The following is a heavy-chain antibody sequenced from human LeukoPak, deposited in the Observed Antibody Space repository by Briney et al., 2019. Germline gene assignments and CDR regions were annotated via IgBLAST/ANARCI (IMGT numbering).Heavy chain of an antibody. CDR3: ARDYGSGSRYYYYGMDV. CDR2: ISSSSSYI. J-gene: IGHJ6*02. CDR1: GFTFSSYS. V-gene: IGHV3-21*01. Sequence: GGSLRLSCAASGFTFSSYSMNWVRQAPGKGLEWVSSISSSSSYIYYADSVKGRFTISRDNAKNSLYLQMNSLRAEDTAVYYCARDYGSGSRYYYYGMDVWGQGTTVTVSS. D-gene: IGHD3-10*01.